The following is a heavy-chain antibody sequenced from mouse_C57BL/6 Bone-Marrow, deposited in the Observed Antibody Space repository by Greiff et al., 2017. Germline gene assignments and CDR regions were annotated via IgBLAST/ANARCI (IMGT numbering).Heavy chain of an antibody. J-gene: IGHJ3*01. D-gene: IGHD2-4*01. CDR3: TLYDYDQAWFAY. CDR2: IDPENGDT. V-gene: IGHV14-4*01. CDR1: GFNIKDDY. Sequence: VQLKESGAELVRPGASVKLSCTASGFNIKDDYMHWVKQRPERGLEWIGWIDPENGDTEYASKFQGKATITADTSSNTAYLQLSSLTSEDTAVYYCTLYDYDQAWFAYWVQGTLVTVSA.